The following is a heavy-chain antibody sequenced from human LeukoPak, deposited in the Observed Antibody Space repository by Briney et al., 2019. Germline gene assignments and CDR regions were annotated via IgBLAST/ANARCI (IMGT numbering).Heavy chain of an antibody. V-gene: IGHV3-11*04. D-gene: IGHD3-10*01. CDR1: GFTFSDYY. J-gene: IGHJ4*02. CDR2: INSSGSTT. Sequence: GGSLRLXCAASGFTFSDYYMSWIRQAPGKGLEWVSYINSSGSTTYYTDSMKGRFTISSDNAKNSLYLNMNRQRAEDTAVYYCARDPGVPGTVRAGYFDYWGQGTLVTVSS. CDR3: ARDPGVPGTVRAGYFDY.